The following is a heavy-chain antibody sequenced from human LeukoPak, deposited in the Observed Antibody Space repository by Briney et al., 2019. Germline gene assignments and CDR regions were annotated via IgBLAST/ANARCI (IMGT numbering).Heavy chain of an antibody. CDR2: IKQDGSEK. V-gene: IGHV3-7*04. D-gene: IGHD2/OR15-2a*01. J-gene: IGHJ4*02. CDR3: ARDPSSGDFDY. CDR1: GFTFSSYW. Sequence: GGSLRLSCAASGFTFSSYWMSWVRQAPGKGQEWVANIKQDGSEKYYVDSVKGRFTISRDNAKNSLYLHMNSLRAEDTAVYYCARDPSSGDFDYWGQGILVTVSS.